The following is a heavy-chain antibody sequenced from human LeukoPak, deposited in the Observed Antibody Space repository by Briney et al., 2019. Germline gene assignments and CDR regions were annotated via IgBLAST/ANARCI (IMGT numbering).Heavy chain of an antibody. CDR3: AEDSSMVTTRAPYYYYYLDV. D-gene: IGHD4-17*01. CDR1: GGTFTNYA. J-gene: IGHJ6*02. Sequence: ASVKVSCKASGGTFTNYAIGWVRQAPGQGLEWMGGIIPLLGTPNYAQKFQGRVTITADDSTSTAYMELTSLRSEDTAVYYCAEDSSMVTTRAPYYYYYLDVWGQGTTVTVSS. CDR2: IIPLLGTP. V-gene: IGHV1-69*13.